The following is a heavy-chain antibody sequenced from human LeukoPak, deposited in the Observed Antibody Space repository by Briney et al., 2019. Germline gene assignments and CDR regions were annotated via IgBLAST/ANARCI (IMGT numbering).Heavy chain of an antibody. J-gene: IGHJ4*02. CDR2: INSDGSEI. CDR3: GREDISNSWYIDY. CDR1: GFTFSSYW. V-gene: IGHV3-74*01. D-gene: IGHD6-13*01. Sequence: GGSLTLSCGASGFTFSSYWMHWVRQAPGKGLVWVSRINSDGSEITYADSVKGRFTMSRDNAKNTIYLQVNSLRAEDTAVYYCGREDISNSWYIDYWGQGTLVTVSS.